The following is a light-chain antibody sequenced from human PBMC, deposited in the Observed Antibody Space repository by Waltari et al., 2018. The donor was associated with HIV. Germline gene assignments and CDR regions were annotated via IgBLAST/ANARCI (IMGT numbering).Light chain of an antibody. V-gene: IGKV1-5*03. CDR2: EAS. J-gene: IGKJ2*01. CDR3: QQYNSHPYT. CDR1: RSISSS. Sequence: DIQMTQPPSTPSASVGDKVTITCRARRSISSSLAWYQQQPGKAPHLLIYEASTLEGGVPSRFSGSGSETEFTLTISSLQPDDFATYYCQQYNSHPYTFGQGTKLEL.